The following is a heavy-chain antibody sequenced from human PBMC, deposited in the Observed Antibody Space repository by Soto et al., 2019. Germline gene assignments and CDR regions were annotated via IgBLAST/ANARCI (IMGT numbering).Heavy chain of an antibody. D-gene: IGHD3-22*01. CDR2: ISGSGGST. Sequence: PGGFLRLSCAASGFTFSSYAMSWVRHAPGKGLEWVSAISGSGGSTYYADSVKGRFTISRDNSKNTLYLQMNSLRAEDTAVYYCANNRRYYYDSSGYSHDYWGQGTLVTVSS. CDR1: GFTFSSYA. V-gene: IGHV3-23*01. CDR3: ANNRRYYYDSSGYSHDY. J-gene: IGHJ4*02.